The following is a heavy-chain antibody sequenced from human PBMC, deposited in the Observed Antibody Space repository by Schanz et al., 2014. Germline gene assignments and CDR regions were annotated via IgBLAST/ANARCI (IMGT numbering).Heavy chain of an antibody. D-gene: IGHD6-6*01. Sequence: QVQLQQWGAGLLKPSETLSLTCAVSGGPFSGYWGWIRQPPGKGLEWIGYISYSGSTNYNPSLRSRVTISLDRSRNQCSLNLRTVTAADTAIYYCARRIAARSGVGYDYHYGMDVWGQGTTVIVSS. CDR2: ISYSGST. CDR3: ARRIAARSGVGYDYHYGMDV. J-gene: IGHJ6*02. CDR1: GGPFSGY. V-gene: IGHV4-34*11.